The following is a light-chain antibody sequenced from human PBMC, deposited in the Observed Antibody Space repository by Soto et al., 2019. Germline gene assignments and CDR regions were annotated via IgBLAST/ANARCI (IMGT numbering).Light chain of an antibody. CDR2: TND. CDR1: SSNIGSNS. Sequence: QSVLTQAPSASGTPGQRVTISCSGSSSNIGSNSVNWYQHLPGTAPKLLIYTNDQRPSGVPDRFSGSKSGTSASLAISGLQSEDEADYYCATWDDSLNGSRVFGGGTKVTVL. V-gene: IGLV1-44*01. J-gene: IGLJ2*01. CDR3: ATWDDSLNGSRV.